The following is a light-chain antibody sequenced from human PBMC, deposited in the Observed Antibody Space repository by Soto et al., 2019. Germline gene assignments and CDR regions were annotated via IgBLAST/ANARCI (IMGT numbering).Light chain of an antibody. CDR3: SSYTSSSTLLYV. V-gene: IGLV2-14*01. J-gene: IGLJ1*01. CDR1: NSDVGGYNY. CDR2: DVS. Sequence: QSALTQPASVSGSPGQSITISCTGTNSDVGGYNYVSWYQQHPGKAPKLMIYDVSNRPSGVSNRFSGSKSGNTASLTISGLQAEDEADYYCSSYTSSSTLLYVFGTGTEVTVL.